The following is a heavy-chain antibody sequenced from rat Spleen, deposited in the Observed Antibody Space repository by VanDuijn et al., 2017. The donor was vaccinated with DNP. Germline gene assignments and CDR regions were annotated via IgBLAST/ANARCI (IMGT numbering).Heavy chain of an antibody. V-gene: IGHV5S10*01. Sequence: EVQLVESGGGLVQPGNSLKLSCAASGFTFSDYAMAWVRQSPKKGLEWVATIIYDGSSTYYRDSVKGRFTISSVNAKSTLYLQMDSLRSEDTATYYCATPGILRIPYFDYWGQGVMVTVSS. J-gene: IGHJ2*01. CDR3: ATPGILRIPYFDY. D-gene: IGHD1-6*01. CDR1: GFTFSDYA. CDR2: IIYDGSST.